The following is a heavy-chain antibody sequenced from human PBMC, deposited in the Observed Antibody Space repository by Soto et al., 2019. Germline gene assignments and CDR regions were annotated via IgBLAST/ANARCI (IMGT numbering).Heavy chain of an antibody. CDR2: INHSGST. CDR1: GGSFSGYY. V-gene: IGHV4-34*01. J-gene: IGHJ6*02. CDR3: ARGYGDYYYYYGMDV. Sequence: QVQLQQWGAGLLKPSETLSLTCAVYGGSFSGYYWSWIRQPPGKGLEWIGEINHSGSTNYNPSLKSGVTISVDTSKNQFSLKLSSVTAADTAVYYCARGYGDYYYYYGMDVWGQGTTVTVSS. D-gene: IGHD4-17*01.